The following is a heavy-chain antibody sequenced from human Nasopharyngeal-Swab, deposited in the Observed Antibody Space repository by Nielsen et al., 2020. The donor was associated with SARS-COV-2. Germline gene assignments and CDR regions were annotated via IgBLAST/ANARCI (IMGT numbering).Heavy chain of an antibody. CDR2: IGTAGDP. J-gene: IGHJ6*03. V-gene: IGHV3-13*05. D-gene: IGHD4-17*01. CDR3: ARFYGDYGFVRGYYYYYMDV. Sequence: GESLKISCAASGFTFSSYDMHWVRQATGKGLEWVSAIGTAGDPYYPGSVKGRFTISRENAKNSLYLQMNSLRAGDTAVYYCARFYGDYGFVRGYYYYYMDVWGKGTTVTVSS. CDR1: GFTFSSYD.